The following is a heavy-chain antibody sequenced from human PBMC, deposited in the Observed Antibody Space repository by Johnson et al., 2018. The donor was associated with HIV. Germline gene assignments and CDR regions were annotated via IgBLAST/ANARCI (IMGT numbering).Heavy chain of an antibody. D-gene: IGHD3-22*01. V-gene: IGHV3-30*14. CDR3: ARGSYYDSSGDAFDI. CDR1: GFTFSGYA. Sequence: QMQLVESGGGLVQPGGSLKLSCAASGFTFSGYAMHWVRQAPGKGLEWVAVISYDGSNKYYADSVKGLFTISRDNSKNTLYLQMNSLRAEDTAVYYCARGSYYDSSGDAFDIWGQGTMVTVSS. J-gene: IGHJ3*02. CDR2: ISYDGSNK.